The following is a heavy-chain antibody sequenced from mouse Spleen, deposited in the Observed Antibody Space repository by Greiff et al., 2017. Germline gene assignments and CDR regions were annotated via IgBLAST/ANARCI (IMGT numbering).Heavy chain of an antibody. Sequence: EVKLVESGGGLVKLGGSLKLSCAASGFTFSSYAMSWVRQTPEKRLEWVATISSGGGNTYYPDSVKGRFTISRDNAKNTLYLQMSSLKSEDTAMYYCARRGYDYDGFAYWGQGTLVTVSA. CDR1: GFTFSSYA. J-gene: IGHJ3*01. CDR3: ARRGYDYDGFAY. V-gene: IGHV5-9*04. CDR2: ISSGGGNT. D-gene: IGHD2-4*01.